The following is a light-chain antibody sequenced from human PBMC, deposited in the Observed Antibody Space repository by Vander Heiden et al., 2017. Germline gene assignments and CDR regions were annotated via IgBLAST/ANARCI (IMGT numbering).Light chain of an antibody. V-gene: IGLV2-23*02. CDR2: EVN. CDR1: SSDVGSYTL. Sequence: QSALTQPASVSGSPGQSITISCTGTSSDVGSYTLVSWYQQHPGKAPKLMIYEVNKRPSGVSNRFSGSKSGNTASLTISGLQAEDEADYYCCSYAGSSTLVVFGGGTKLTVL. CDR3: CSYAGSSTLVV. J-gene: IGLJ2*01.